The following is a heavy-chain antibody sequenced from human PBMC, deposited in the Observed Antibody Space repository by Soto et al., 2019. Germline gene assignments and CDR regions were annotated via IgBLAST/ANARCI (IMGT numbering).Heavy chain of an antibody. Sequence: EVQLVESGGGLVQPGGSLRLSCAASGFTFSSYWMSWVRQAPGKGLEWVANIKQDGSEKYYVDSVKGRFTISRDNAKNSLYLQMNSLRAEDTAVYYCAREGAGGPDIVLMVYASGAFDIWGQGTMVTVSS. J-gene: IGHJ3*02. D-gene: IGHD2-8*01. CDR3: AREGAGGPDIVLMVYASGAFDI. CDR1: GFTFSSYW. V-gene: IGHV3-7*01. CDR2: IKQDGSEK.